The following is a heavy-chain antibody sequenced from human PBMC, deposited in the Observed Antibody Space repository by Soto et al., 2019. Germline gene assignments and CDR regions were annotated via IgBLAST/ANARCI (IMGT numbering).Heavy chain of an antibody. CDR1: GFTFSGYT. J-gene: IGHJ6*03. CDR3: AKVYGYLYYYYYMDV. CDR2: ISGSGGTT. Sequence: EVQLLESGGGLVQPGGSLRLSCAASGFTFSGYTMNWVRQAPGRGLEWVSAISGSGGTTYYADSVKGRFTSSRDNSKNTLYLQMNNLRAEDTAVYYCAKVYGYLYYYYYMDVWGKGTTVTVSS. V-gene: IGHV3-23*01. D-gene: IGHD4-17*01.